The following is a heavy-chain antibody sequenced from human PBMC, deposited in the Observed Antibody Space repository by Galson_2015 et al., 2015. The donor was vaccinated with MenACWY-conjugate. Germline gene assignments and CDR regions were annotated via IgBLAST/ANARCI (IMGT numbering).Heavy chain of an antibody. V-gene: IGHV3-43*01. CDR2: DGGRT. Sequence: DGGRTDYAAPVKGRFTISRDNSKNSLYLQMNSLRTEDTALYYCAKDIAMIVVVTQGFDYWGQGTLVTVSS. J-gene: IGHJ4*02. CDR3: AKDIAMIVVVTQGFDY. D-gene: IGHD3-22*01.